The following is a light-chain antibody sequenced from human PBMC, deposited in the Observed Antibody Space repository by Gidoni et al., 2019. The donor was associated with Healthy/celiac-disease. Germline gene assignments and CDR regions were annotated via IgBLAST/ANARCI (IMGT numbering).Light chain of an antibody. Sequence: EIVLTQSPGTLSLSPGERATLSCRASQSVSSSYLAWYQQKPGQAPRLLIYGASSRATGIPDRFSGRGSGTDFPLTISRLEPEDFAVYYGQQYGSSPRTFGQGTKVEIK. CDR3: QQYGSSPRT. V-gene: IGKV3-20*01. J-gene: IGKJ1*01. CDR2: GAS. CDR1: QSVSSSY.